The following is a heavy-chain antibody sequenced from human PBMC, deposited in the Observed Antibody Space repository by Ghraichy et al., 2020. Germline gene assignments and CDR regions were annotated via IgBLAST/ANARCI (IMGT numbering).Heavy chain of an antibody. J-gene: IGHJ6*02. D-gene: IGHD4-17*01. V-gene: IGHV4-34*01. Sequence: SQTLSLTCAVYGGSFSDYYWSWIRQPPGKGLEWIGEINHRGSTNYNPSLKSRVTILVDTSKNQFSLKLSSVTAADTAVYYCGRGEMTTVTRGHYYGMDVWGQGTTVTVSS. CDR1: GGSFSDYY. CDR2: INHRGST. CDR3: GRGEMTTVTRGHYYGMDV.